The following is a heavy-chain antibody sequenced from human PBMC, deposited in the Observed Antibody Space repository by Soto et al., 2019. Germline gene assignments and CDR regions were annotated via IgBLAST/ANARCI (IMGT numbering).Heavy chain of an antibody. CDR1: RYTFTSVY. D-gene: IGHD5-18*01. V-gene: IGHV1-46*04. CDR3: ARERPLDTGDGRDV. Sequence: AAGQGACNASRYTFTSVYMHWARQARGQGLEWMGIINPSGGSTRYAQKLQGRVTMTRDTTTSTVYMELSILRSEDTAVYYCARERPLDTGDGRDVWGQGTTVTVSS. CDR2: INPSGGST. J-gene: IGHJ6*02.